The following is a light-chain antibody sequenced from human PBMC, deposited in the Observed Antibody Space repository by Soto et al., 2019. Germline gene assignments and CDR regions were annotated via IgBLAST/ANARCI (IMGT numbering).Light chain of an antibody. J-gene: IGLJ1*01. CDR2: DVS. Sequence: QSVLTQPRSVSGSPGQSVTISCTGTSSDVGVYNSVSWYQQHPGKAPKLMIYDVSKRPSGVPDRFSGSKSGNTASLTISGLQAEDEADYYCQSYDSSLSGYVFGTGTKVTVL. CDR3: QSYDSSLSGYV. V-gene: IGLV2-11*01. CDR1: SSDVGVYNS.